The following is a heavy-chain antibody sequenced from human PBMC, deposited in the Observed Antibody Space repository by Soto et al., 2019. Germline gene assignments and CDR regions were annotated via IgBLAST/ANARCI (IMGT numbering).Heavy chain of an antibody. Sequence: GGSLRLSCAASGFTFSSYAMSWVRQAPGKGLEWVSAISGSGGSTYYADSVKGRFTISRDNSKNTLYLQMNSLRAEDTAVYYCAKDGGDYDFWSGYFNYYYYGMDVWGQGTTVTVSS. J-gene: IGHJ6*02. D-gene: IGHD3-3*01. CDR3: AKDGGDYDFWSGYFNYYYYGMDV. CDR1: GFTFSSYA. CDR2: ISGSGGST. V-gene: IGHV3-23*01.